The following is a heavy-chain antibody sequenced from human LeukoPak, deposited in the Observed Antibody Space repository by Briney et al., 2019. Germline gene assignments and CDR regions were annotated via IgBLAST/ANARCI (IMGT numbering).Heavy chain of an antibody. D-gene: IGHD3/OR15-3a*01. CDR2: INNDGSTT. V-gene: IGHV3-74*01. J-gene: IGHJ4*02. Sequence: PGGTLRLSCAASGFTFSSHGMNWVRQAPGKGLVWVSRINNDGSTTTYADSVKGRFTISRDNAKNTLYLQMNSLRAEDTAVYYCARDVPVDDVFDLWGQGTLVTVSS. CDR1: GFTFSSHG. CDR3: ARDVPVDDVFDL.